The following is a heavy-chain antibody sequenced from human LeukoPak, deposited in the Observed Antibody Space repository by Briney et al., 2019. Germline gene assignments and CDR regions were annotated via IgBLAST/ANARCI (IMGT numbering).Heavy chain of an antibody. J-gene: IGHJ4*02. CDR1: GFTFTDHC. D-gene: IGHD3-10*01. CDR2: TGKKDKSYTT. CDR3: ASYGSASYYNAFHY. V-gene: IGHV3-72*01. Sequence: GGSLRLSCAASGFTFTDHCMDWVRQAPGKGLEWVGRTGKKDKSYTTEYAASVRGRFTISRDDSKNSVYLQMNSLKTEDPAVYYCASYGSASYYNAFHYWGQGTLVTVSS.